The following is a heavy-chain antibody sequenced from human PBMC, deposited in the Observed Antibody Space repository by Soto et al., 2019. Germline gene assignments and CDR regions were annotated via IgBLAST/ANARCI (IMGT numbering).Heavy chain of an antibody. V-gene: IGHV3-23*01. CDR3: AKRPFAARPTDY. J-gene: IGHJ4*02. CDR1: GFTFSNYA. Sequence: EVQLLESGGGLVQPGGSLRLSGAASGFTFSNYAMTWVRQAPGKGLEGVSTISGSGDNTYYADSVRGRFTISRDNSKNPLYLPLTRLTADDTAVYYCAKRPFAARPTDYWGQRTPVTVSS. CDR2: ISGSGDNT. D-gene: IGHD6-6*01.